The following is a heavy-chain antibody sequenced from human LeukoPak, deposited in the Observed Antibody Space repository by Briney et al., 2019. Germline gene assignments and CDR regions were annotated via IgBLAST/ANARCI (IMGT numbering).Heavy chain of an antibody. V-gene: IGHV4-39*01. CDR2: IYYTATT. Sequence: SETLSLTCTVSGGSIATSSYYWAWVRQPPGKGLEWIGSIYYTATTYYNPSLESRITTPVDTSKNQVSLNLSPVTAADTAVYYCARHHGISSGWCDYWGLGTLVTVSS. J-gene: IGHJ4*02. CDR1: GGSIATSSYY. D-gene: IGHD6-19*01. CDR3: ARHHGISSGWCDY.